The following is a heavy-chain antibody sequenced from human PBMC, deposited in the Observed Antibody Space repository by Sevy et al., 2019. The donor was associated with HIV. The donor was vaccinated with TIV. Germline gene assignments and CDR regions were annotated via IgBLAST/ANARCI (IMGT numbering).Heavy chain of an antibody. Sequence: SETLSLTCTVSGGSVSSGSYYWSWIRQPPGKGLEWIGYIYYSGSTNYNPSLKSRVTISVDTSKNQFSLKLSSVTAADTAVYYGARGLSSGWPLNWFDPWGQGTLVTVSS. D-gene: IGHD6-19*01. J-gene: IGHJ5*02. CDR2: IYYSGST. CDR3: ARGLSSGWPLNWFDP. CDR1: GGSVSSGSYY. V-gene: IGHV4-61*01.